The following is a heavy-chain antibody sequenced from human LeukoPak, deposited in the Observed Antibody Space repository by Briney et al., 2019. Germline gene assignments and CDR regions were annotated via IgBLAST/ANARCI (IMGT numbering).Heavy chain of an antibody. J-gene: IGHJ4*02. CDR2: IYTSGST. D-gene: IGHD1-26*01. V-gene: IGHV4-61*02. Sequence: SQTLSLTCTVSGGSISSGSYYWSWLRQPAGKGLEWIGRIYTSGSTNYNPSLKSRVTISVDTSKNQFSLKLSSVTAADTAVYYCARQVGATDFDYWGQGTLVTVSS. CDR1: GGSISSGSYY. CDR3: ARQVGATDFDY.